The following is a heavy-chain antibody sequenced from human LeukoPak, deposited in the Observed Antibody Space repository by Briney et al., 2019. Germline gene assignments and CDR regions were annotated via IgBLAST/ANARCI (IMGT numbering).Heavy chain of an antibody. J-gene: IGHJ5*02. Sequence: GGSLRLSCAACGFTFSSYAMSWVRQAPGKGLEWVSAISGSGGSTYYADSVKGRFTISRDNSKNTLYLQMNSLRAEDTAVYYCAKDLRVSVLLWFGQRPDNWFDPWGQGTLVTVSS. CDR2: ISGSGGST. D-gene: IGHD3-10*01. CDR3: AKDLRVSVLLWFGQRPDNWFDP. CDR1: GFTFSSYA. V-gene: IGHV3-23*01.